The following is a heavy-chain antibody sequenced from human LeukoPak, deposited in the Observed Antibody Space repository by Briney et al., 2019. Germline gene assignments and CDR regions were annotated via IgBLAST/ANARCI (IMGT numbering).Heavy chain of an antibody. J-gene: IGHJ6*02. CDR3: ARGAMAGYDGKGYYYYGMDV. CDR1: GFTFSSYA. CDR2: ISYDGSNK. V-gene: IGHV3-30-3*01. D-gene: IGHD1-1*01. Sequence: GGSLRLSCAASGFTFSSYAMSWVRQAPGGGLEWVAVISYDGSNKYYADSVKGRFTISRDNSKNTLYLQMNSLRAEDTAVYYCARGAMAGYDGKGYYYYGMDVWGQGTTVTVSS.